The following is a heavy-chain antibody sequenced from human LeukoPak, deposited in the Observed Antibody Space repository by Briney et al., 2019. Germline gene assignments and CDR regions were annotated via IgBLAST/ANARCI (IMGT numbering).Heavy chain of an antibody. CDR2: INKDGSEQ. J-gene: IGHJ4*02. Sequence: TGGSLRLSCAASGFTFSSHWMTWDRQAPGKGPEWVASINKDGSEQCYVDSVKGRFTISRDNAKNSLSLQVSSLRAEDTAVYYCTRGGATSSWYWFFWGQGTLVTVSS. CDR1: GFTFSSHW. CDR3: TRGGATSSWYWFF. D-gene: IGHD6-13*01. V-gene: IGHV3-7*01.